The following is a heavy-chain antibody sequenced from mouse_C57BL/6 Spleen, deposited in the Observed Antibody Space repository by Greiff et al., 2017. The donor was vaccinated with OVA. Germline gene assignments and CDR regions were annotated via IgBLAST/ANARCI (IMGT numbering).Heavy chain of an antibody. J-gene: IGHJ4*01. D-gene: IGHD2-2*01. Sequence: QVHVKQSGAELVKPGASVKMSCKASGYTFTTYPIEWMKQNHGKSLEWIGNFHPYNDDTKYNEKFKGKATLTVEKSSSTVYLELSRLTSDDSAVYYCARRGYDEGYAMDYWGQGTSVTVSS. CDR1: GYTFTTYP. V-gene: IGHV1-47*01. CDR2: FHPYNDDT. CDR3: ARRGYDEGYAMDY.